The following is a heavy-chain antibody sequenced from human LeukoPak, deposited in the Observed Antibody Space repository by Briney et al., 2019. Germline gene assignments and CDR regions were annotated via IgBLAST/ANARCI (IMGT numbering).Heavy chain of an antibody. CDR2: INHSGST. CDR3: ATNPGGYCSSGDCYGEAP. D-gene: IGHD2-15*01. J-gene: IGHJ5*02. CDR1: GGSFSGYY. Sequence: PSETLSLTCAVSGGSFSGYYWSWIRQPPGKRLEWIGEINHSGSTNYNPSPKSRVTISVDTSKNQFSLKLSSVTAADTAVYYCATNPGGYCSSGDCYGEAPWGQGTLVTVSS. V-gene: IGHV4-34*01.